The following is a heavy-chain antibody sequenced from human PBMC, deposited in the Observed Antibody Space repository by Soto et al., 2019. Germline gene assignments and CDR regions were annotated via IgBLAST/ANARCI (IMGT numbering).Heavy chain of an antibody. D-gene: IGHD5-18*01. V-gene: IGHV3-33*01. CDR2: IWYDGSNK. CDR3: ARDQGGYSYGADTY. J-gene: IGHJ4*02. CDR1: GFTFSSYG. Sequence: GGSLRLSCAASGFTFSSYGMHWVRQAPGKGLEWVAVIWYDGSNKYYADSVKGRFTISRDNSKNTLYLQMNSLRAEDTAVYYCARDQGGYSYGADTYWGQGTLVTVSS.